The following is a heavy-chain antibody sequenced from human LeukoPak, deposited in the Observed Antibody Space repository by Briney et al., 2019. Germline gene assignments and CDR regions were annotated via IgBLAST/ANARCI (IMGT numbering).Heavy chain of an antibody. J-gene: IGHJ4*02. V-gene: IGHV4-34*01. CDR3: ARGGEILE. CDR1: GGSFSGYY. CDR2: INHSGST. D-gene: IGHD3-10*01. Sequence: SETLSLTCAVYGGSFSGYYWSWIRQPPGKGLEWIGEINHSGSTNYNPSLKSRVTISVDTSKNQFSLKLSSVTAADTAVYYCARGGEILEWGQGTLVTVSS.